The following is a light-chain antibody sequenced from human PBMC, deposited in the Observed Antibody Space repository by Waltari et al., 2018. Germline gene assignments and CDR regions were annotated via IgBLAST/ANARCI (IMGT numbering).Light chain of an antibody. V-gene: IGKV3-11*01. Sequence: TQSPATLSLSPGERATLSCRASQSVSSYLAWYQQKPGQAPRLLIYDASNRATGIPARFSGSGSGTDFTLTISSLEPEDFAVYYCQQRSNWPPFGGGTKVEIK. CDR2: DAS. J-gene: IGKJ4*01. CDR1: QSVSSY. CDR3: QQRSNWPP.